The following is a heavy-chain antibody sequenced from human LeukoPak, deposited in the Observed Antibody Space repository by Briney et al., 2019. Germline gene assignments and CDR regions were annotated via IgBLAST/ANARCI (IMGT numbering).Heavy chain of an antibody. Sequence: SETLSLTCAVYGGSFSGHYWSWIRQPPGKGLEWIGEINHSGSTNYNPSLKSRVTISVDTSKNQFSLKLSSVTAADRAVYYCARGWNSGYDQTFDYWGQGTLVTVSS. J-gene: IGHJ4*02. CDR3: ARGWNSGYDQTFDY. CDR2: INHSGST. CDR1: GGSFSGHY. V-gene: IGHV4-34*01. D-gene: IGHD5-12*01.